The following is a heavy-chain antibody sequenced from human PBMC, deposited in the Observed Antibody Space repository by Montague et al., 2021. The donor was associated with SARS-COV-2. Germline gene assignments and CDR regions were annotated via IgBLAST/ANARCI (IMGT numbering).Heavy chain of an antibody. CDR3: ASGNRNYYYGMDV. CDR2: ISSSSSYI. CDR1: GFTFSNYA. J-gene: IGHJ6*02. D-gene: IGHD3-10*01. V-gene: IGHV3-21*01. Sequence: SLRLSCAASGFTFSNYAMNWVRQAPGKGLEWVSSISSSSSYIYYADSVKGRFTISRDNAKNSLYLQMNSLRAEDTAVYYCASGNRNYYYGMDVWGQGTTVTVSS.